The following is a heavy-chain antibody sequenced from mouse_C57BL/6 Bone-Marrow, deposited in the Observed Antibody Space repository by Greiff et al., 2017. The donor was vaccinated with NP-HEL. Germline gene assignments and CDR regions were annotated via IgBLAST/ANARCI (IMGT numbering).Heavy chain of an antibody. CDR3: ARHGDYFGSSYGYVDV. V-gene: IGHV1-62-2*01. CDR1: GYTFTEYT. CDR2: FYPGSGSI. D-gene: IGHD1-1*01. J-gene: IGHJ1*03. Sequence: QVQLQQSGAERVKLGASVKLSCKASGYTFTEYTIHWVKQRSGQGLEWIGWFYPGSGSIKYIEKFKDKATLTADKSSSTVSMDLSRLTSEDSAVYLGARHGDYFGSSYGYVDVWGTGTTITVTS.